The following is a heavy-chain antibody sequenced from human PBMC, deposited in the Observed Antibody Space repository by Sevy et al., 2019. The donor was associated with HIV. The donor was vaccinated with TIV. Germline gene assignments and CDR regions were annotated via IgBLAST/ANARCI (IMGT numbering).Heavy chain of an antibody. CDR2: LYDTGST. CDR3: AREGGLVDYGMDV. J-gene: IGHJ6*02. D-gene: IGHD3-9*01. CDR1: GGSMGSYY. Sequence: SETLSLTCTVSGGSMGSYYWTWIRQPPGKGLEWIGYLYDTGSTNYNPSLQIRVTISIDTSKNQFSLNLSYVTAADTAVYYCAREGGLVDYGMDVWGQGITVTVSS. V-gene: IGHV4-59*01.